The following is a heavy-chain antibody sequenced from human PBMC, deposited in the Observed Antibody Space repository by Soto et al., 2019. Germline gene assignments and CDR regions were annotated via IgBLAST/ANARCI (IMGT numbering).Heavy chain of an antibody. CDR3: ACGTLRDPLDI. CDR2: IRANDESI. D-gene: IGHD2-21*01. J-gene: IGHJ3*02. V-gene: IGHV3-48*03. CDR1: GFDFRSYE. Sequence: PGGSLRLSCVASGFDFRSYEMYWVRQAPGKGLEWASNIRANDESIYYADSVKGRVSVSRDNAKNSLFLEMNSLRVDDTAVYYCACGTLRDPLDIRGQRTIVTVS.